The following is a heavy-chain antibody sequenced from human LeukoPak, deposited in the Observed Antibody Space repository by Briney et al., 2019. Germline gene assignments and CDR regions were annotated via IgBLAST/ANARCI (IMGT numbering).Heavy chain of an antibody. D-gene: IGHD3-10*01. Sequence: PGGSLRLSCAASGFNFNDAAMTWVRQAPGKGLEWVSAISGSGGSAYYADSVKGRFTISRDNSKNTLYLQMNSLRAEDTAVYYCAKTVSGSYSYQGGDYWGQGTLVTVSS. CDR3: AKTVSGSYSYQGGDY. CDR1: GFNFNDAA. J-gene: IGHJ4*02. V-gene: IGHV3-23*01. CDR2: ISGSGGSA.